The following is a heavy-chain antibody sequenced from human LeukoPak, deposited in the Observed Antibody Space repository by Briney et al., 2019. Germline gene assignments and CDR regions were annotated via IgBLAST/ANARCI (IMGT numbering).Heavy chain of an antibody. J-gene: IGHJ3*02. Sequence: SETLSLTRAVYGGSFSGYYWSWIRQPPGKGLEWIGEINHSGSTNYNPSLKSRVTISVDTSKNQFSLKLSSVTAAETAVYYCARSGYSFGNAFDMWGQGTVVTVSS. CDR3: ARSGYSFGNAFDM. D-gene: IGHD5-18*01. CDR1: GGSFSGYY. V-gene: IGHV4-34*01. CDR2: INHSGST.